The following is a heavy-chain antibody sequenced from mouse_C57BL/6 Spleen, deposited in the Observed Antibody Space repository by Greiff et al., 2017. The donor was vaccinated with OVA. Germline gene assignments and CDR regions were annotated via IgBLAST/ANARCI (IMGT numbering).Heavy chain of an antibody. CDR2: IWWDDDK. CDR1: GFSLSTFGMG. Sequence: QVTLKVSGPGILQPSQTLSLTCSFSGFSLSTFGMGVGWIRQPSGKGLEWLAHIWWDDDKYYNPALKRRLPISKDTSKNQVFLKIANVDTADTATYYCARIEDYYGRSYWYFDVWGTGTTVTVSS. J-gene: IGHJ1*03. CDR3: ARIEDYYGRSYWYFDV. D-gene: IGHD1-1*01. V-gene: IGHV8-8*01.